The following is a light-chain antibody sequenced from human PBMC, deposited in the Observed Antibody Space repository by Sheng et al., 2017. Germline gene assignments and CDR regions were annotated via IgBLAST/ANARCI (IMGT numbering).Light chain of an antibody. CDR3: ATWDDSLNAWV. V-gene: IGLV3-1*01. CDR2: QDF. CDR1: TLGHKY. J-gene: IGLJ3*02. Sequence: SYELTQPPSVSVSPGQTASITCSGDTLGHKYASWYQQKPGQSPVLVIYQDFKRPSGVPXRLSGSKSGTSASLAISGLQSEDEADYYCATWDDSLNAWVFGGGTKLTVL.